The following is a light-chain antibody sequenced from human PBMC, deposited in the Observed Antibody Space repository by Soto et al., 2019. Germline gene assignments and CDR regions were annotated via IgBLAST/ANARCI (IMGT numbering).Light chain of an antibody. J-gene: IGKJ1*01. CDR1: QTINNW. Sequence: DIQMTQSPSTLSASVGDRVTITCRASQTINNWLAWFQQKPGKAPKLLISKASTLESGVPSRFSGSGSGTEFTLTISILQPDDFATYYCQQYHIYSTFGQGTKVEIK. CDR2: KAS. CDR3: QQYHIYST. V-gene: IGKV1-5*03.